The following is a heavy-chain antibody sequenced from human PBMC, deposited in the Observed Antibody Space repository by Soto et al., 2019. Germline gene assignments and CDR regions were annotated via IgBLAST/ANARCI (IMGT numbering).Heavy chain of an antibody. CDR1: GGSISSYY. CDR3: ARVGGYDSSGYYYVGESGFDY. D-gene: IGHD3-22*01. CDR2: IYYSGST. J-gene: IGHJ4*02. Sequence: SETLSLTCTVSGGSISSYYWSWIRQPPGKGLEWIGYIYYSGSTNYNPSLKSRVTISVDTSKNQFSLKLSSVTAADTAVYYCARVGGYDSSGYYYVGESGFDYWGQGTMVTVSS. V-gene: IGHV4-59*01.